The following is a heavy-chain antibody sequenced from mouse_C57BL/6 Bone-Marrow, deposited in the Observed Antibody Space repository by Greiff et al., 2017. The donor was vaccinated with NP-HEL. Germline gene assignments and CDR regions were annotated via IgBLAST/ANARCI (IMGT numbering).Heavy chain of an antibody. V-gene: IGHV1-81*01. Sequence: VQVVESGAELARPGASVKLSCKASGYTFTSYGISWVKQRTGQGLEWIGEIYPRSGNTYYNEKFKGKATLTADKSSSTAYMELRSLTSEDAAVYFCARRATIYYGYDEFAYGGQGTLVTVSA. D-gene: IGHD2-2*01. CDR2: IYPRSGNT. J-gene: IGHJ3*01. CDR1: GYTFTSYG. CDR3: ARRATIYYGYDEFAY.